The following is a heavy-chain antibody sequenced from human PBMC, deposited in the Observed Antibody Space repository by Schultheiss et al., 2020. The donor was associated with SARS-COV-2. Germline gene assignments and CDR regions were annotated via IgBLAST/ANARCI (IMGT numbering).Heavy chain of an antibody. J-gene: IGHJ6*03. V-gene: IGHV3-33*08. CDR2: IWYDGSNK. CDR3: ARNSWFRHYYYYYMDV. D-gene: IGHD2-8*02. CDR1: GFTFSSYA. Sequence: GALRLSCAASGFTFSSYAMHWVRQAPGKGLEWVAVIWYDGSNKYYADSVKGRFTISRDNSKNTLYLQMNSLRAEDTAVYYCARNSWFRHYYYYYMDVWGKGTTVTVSS.